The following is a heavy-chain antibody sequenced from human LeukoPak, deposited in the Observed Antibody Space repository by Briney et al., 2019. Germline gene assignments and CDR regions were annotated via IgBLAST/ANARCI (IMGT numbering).Heavy chain of an antibody. CDR2: ISSSSDYI. Sequence: GGSLRLSCAASGFSFISYSMNWVRQAPGKGLEWVSSISSSSDYIYHADSVKGRFTISRDNAKNSLYLQMNSLRAGDTAVYYCARASKVLGWSLHYYYYMDVWGKGTTVTISS. J-gene: IGHJ6*03. V-gene: IGHV3-21*01. CDR1: GFSFISYS. CDR3: ARASKVLGWSLHYYYYMDV. D-gene: IGHD3/OR15-3a*01.